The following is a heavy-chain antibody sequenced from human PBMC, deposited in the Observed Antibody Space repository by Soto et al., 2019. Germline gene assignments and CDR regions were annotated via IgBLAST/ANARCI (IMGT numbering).Heavy chain of an antibody. CDR3: AKDLQSYGDYDYYCYGMDV. CDR1: GFTFSTYG. CDR2: ISYDGTNK. J-gene: IGHJ6*02. V-gene: IGHV3-30*18. D-gene: IGHD4-17*01. Sequence: QVQLVESGGGEVQPGRSLTISCAASGFTFSTYGMHWVRQTPGKGLEWVAVISYDGTNKFYSDSVKGRFTISRDKFKNTLTLQLNSLRADDTAVYSCAKDLQSYGDYDYYCYGMDVWGLGTRVTVSS.